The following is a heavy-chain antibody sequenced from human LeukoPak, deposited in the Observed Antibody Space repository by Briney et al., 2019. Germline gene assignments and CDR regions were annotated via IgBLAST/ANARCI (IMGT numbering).Heavy chain of an antibody. Sequence: PGGSLRLSCPASGFTFSSYWMTWVRQAPGKGREWVANIKQDGSEKYYADSVKGRFTISRDNAKNSLYLQMNGLRAEDTAVYYCTRTPDGVDYWGQGTLVTVSS. J-gene: IGHJ4*02. CDR3: TRTPDGVDY. D-gene: IGHD3-10*01. CDR1: GFTFSSYW. V-gene: IGHV3-7*01. CDR2: IKQDGSEK.